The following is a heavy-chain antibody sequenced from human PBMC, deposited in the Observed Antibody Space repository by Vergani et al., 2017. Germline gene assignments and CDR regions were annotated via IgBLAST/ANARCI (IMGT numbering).Heavy chain of an antibody. CDR1: GYSLPELT. CDR2: FDPEHGEV. Sequence: VQLVQSGSEVRKPGASVKVSCPVSGYSLPELTIHWVRQAPGKGLEWMGGFDPEHGEVTFAHHIQGRVTMTEDRSTDTAYMELSSLRPEDTALSYCAIGTDYYDSSGYYLDYWGQGTLVTVSS. CDR3: AIGTDYYDSSGYYLDY. J-gene: IGHJ4*02. D-gene: IGHD3-22*01. V-gene: IGHV1-24*01.